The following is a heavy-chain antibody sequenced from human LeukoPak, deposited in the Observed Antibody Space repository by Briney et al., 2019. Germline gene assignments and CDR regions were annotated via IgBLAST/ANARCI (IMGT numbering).Heavy chain of an antibody. CDR2: INHSGST. CDR3: ARRRPVEMATTKQIDY. D-gene: IGHD5-24*01. V-gene: IGHV4-34*01. CDR1: GGSFSGYY. Sequence: SETLSLTCAVYGGSFSGYYWSWLRQPPGKGLEWIGEINHSGSTNYNPSLTSRVTISVDTSKNQFSLKPSSVTAADTAVYYCARRRPVEMATTKQIDYWGQGTLVTVSS. J-gene: IGHJ4*02.